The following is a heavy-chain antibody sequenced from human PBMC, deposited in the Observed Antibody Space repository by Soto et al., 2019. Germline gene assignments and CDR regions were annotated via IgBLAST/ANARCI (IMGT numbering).Heavy chain of an antibody. V-gene: IGHV3-15*02. Sequence: EVQLVESGGALVKPGGSLRLSCAVSGFTFNYAWMTWVRQAPGKGLEWVGRIKSKTDGETTDYAAPVKGSFTISRDDSKNTLYLQMDSLTTEDSAVYYCTTYYDFWNGARMIYFDYWGQGTLVTVSS. J-gene: IGHJ4*02. CDR2: IKSKTDGETT. D-gene: IGHD3-3*01. CDR3: TTYYDFWNGARMIYFDY. CDR1: GFTFNYAW.